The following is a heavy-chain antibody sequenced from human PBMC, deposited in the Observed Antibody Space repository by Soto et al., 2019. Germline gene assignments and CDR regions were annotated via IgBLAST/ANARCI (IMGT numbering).Heavy chain of an antibody. CDR2: IYNDGTYS. Sequence: GGSLRLSCAASGFIFKMYWMHWVRQSPGKGLVWISGIYNDGTYSDYADSVRGRFTISRDNVNDTLYLQMNNLRAEDSGLYYCTRGPRPISTGTGAYWGQGTQVTVSS. D-gene: IGHD3-10*01. CDR3: TRGPRPISTGTGAY. V-gene: IGHV3-74*01. CDR1: GFIFKMYW. J-gene: IGHJ4*02.